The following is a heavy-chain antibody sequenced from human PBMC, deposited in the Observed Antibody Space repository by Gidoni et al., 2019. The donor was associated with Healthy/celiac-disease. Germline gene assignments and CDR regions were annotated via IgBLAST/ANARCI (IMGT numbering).Heavy chain of an antibody. CDR2: IRGSGGST. J-gene: IGHJ4*02. CDR1: GFPFSSYA. V-gene: IGHV3-23*01. CDR3: AKPEVRDYFDY. D-gene: IGHD3-22*01. Sequence: EVQLLESGGGLVQPGGSLRLSCAASGFPFSSYAMSWVRQAPGKGLGWGSAIRGSGGSTYYADSVKGRFTISRDNSKNTRYLQMNSLRAEDTAVYYCAKPEVRDYFDYWGQGTLVTVSS.